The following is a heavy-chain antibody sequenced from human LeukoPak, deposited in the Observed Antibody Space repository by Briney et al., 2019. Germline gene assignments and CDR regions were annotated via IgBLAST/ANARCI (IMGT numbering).Heavy chain of an antibody. CDR1: GYTFTGYY. CDR2: INPSSGAT. CDR3: ARDLYDFWRGIGCY. D-gene: IGHD3-3*01. J-gene: IGHJ4*02. Sequence: ASVKVSCKASGYTFTGYYMHWVRQAPGHGLEWMGWINPSSGATNYAQKFQGRVTMTRDTSIRTAYMELSRLTSDDTAVYYCARDLYDFWRGIGCYWGQGTLVTVSS. V-gene: IGHV1-2*02.